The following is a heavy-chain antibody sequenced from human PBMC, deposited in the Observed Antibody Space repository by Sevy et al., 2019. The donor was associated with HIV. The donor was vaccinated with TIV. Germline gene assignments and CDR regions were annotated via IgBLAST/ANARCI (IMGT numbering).Heavy chain of an antibody. CDR3: ARVLEPLGAFDI. J-gene: IGHJ3*02. V-gene: IGHV3-21*01. Sequence: GGSLRLSCAASGFTFSSYSMNWVRQAPGKGLEWVSSISSSSSYKYYADSVKGRFTISRDNAKNSLYLQMNSLIAEDTAVYYCARVLEPLGAFDIWGQGTMVTVSS. CDR2: ISSSSSYK. CDR1: GFTFSSYS.